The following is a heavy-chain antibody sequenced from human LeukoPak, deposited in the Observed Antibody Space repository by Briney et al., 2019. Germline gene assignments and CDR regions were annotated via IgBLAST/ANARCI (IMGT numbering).Heavy chain of an antibody. CDR3: ARGGSYDMARVPEDRYYFDY. CDR2: INHSGST. D-gene: IGHD3-22*01. V-gene: IGHV4-34*01. J-gene: IGHJ4*02. CDR1: GGSLTRSY. Sequence: SEAPSLTCTDPGGSLTRSYWSSIRQPPGKGLEWIGEINHSGSTNYNPSHKSRVNISVDTSKNQFPLKLSSVTAPDTAVYYCARGGSYDMARVPEDRYYFDYWVEGTLVTVSS.